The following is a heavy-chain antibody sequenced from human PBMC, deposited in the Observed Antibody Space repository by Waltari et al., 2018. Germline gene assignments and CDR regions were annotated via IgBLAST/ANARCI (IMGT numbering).Heavy chain of an antibody. CDR1: GGSISSGSYY. CDR2: IYTSGST. D-gene: IGHD4-17*01. CDR3: ARASSTVTTREAFDI. V-gene: IGHV4-61*02. J-gene: IGHJ3*02. Sequence: QVQLQESGPGLVKPSQTLSLTCTVSGGSISSGSYYWSWIRQPAGKGLEWIGRIYTSGSTNYNPSLKSRVTISVDTSKNQFSLKLSSVTAEDTAVYYCARASSTVTTREAFDIWGQGTMVTVSS.